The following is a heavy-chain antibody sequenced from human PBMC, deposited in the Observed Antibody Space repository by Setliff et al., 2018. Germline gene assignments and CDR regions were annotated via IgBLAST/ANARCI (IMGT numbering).Heavy chain of an antibody. CDR1: GDSISDAS. Sequence: TLSLTCTVSGDSISDASILAWIRQPPGKGLEFIGYVFYNGAAKYDPSLKSRVTMSVDTSKTQFSLKLNSMTTADTAVYYCARGGTYRYFDYWGQGALVTVSS. CDR3: ARGGTYRYFDY. V-gene: IGHV4-59*01. CDR2: VFYNGAA. J-gene: IGHJ4*02.